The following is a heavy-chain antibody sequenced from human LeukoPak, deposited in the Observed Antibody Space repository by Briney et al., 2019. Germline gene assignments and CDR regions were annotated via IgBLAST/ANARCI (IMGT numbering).Heavy chain of an antibody. D-gene: IGHD6-19*01. CDR3: ARAGEQWLVRVWFDP. V-gene: IGHV4-39*07. CDR1: GGSISSSSYY. J-gene: IGHJ5*02. Sequence: SGTLSLPCAVSGGSISSSSYYWGWIRQPPGKGLEWIGSIYYSGSTYYNPSLKSRVTISVDTSKNQFSLKLSSVTAADTAVYYCARAGEQWLVRVWFDPWGQGTLVTVSS. CDR2: IYYSGST.